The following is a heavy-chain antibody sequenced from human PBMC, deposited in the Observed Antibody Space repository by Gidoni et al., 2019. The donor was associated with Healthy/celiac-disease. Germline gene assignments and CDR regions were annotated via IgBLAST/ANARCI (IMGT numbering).Heavy chain of an antibody. J-gene: IGHJ4*02. CDR2: ISYDGSNK. V-gene: IGHV3-30*04. D-gene: IGHD3-22*01. CDR3: AREGPDYDSSGAYFDY. Sequence: QVQLVESGGGVVQPGRSLSLSCAASRFTFSTYAMHWVRQAPGKGLEWVAVISYDGSNKYYADAVKGRFTISRDNSKNTLYLQMNSLRAEDTAVYYCAREGPDYDSSGAYFDYWGQGTLVTVSS. CDR1: RFTFSTYA.